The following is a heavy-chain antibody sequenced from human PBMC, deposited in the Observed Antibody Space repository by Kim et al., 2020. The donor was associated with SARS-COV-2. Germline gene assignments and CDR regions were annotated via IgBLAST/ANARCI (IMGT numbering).Heavy chain of an antibody. CDR3: AKFGSQLLYSRYFDY. D-gene: IGHD2-2*02. J-gene: IGHJ4*02. V-gene: IGHV3-23*01. Sequence: GKGRFTISRDNNKNTLYLQMNRLRAEDTAVDYCAKFGSQLLYSRYFDYWGQGTLVTVSS.